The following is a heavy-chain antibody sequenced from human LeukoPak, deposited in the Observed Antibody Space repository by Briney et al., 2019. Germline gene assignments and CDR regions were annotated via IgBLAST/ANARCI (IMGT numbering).Heavy chain of an antibody. V-gene: IGHV3-23*01. CDR3: AKIPSRSVDGYKFFDY. CDR2: ISGSGGST. J-gene: IGHJ4*02. Sequence: GGSLRLSCAASGFTFSNYAMSWVRQAPGKGLEWVSGISGSGGSTYYADSVKGRFSISRDNSKNTLYLQMNSLRAEDTAVYYCAKIPSRSVDGYKFFDYWGQGTLVTVSS. CDR1: GFTFSNYA. D-gene: IGHD5-24*01.